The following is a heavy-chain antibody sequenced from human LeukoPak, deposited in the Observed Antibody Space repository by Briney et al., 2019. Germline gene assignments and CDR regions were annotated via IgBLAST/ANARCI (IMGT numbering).Heavy chain of an antibody. J-gene: IGHJ4*02. CDR1: GFTFDDYA. CDR2: ISWNSGSI. D-gene: IGHD2-8*01. Sequence: PGGSLRLSCAASGFTFDDYAMHWVRQAPGKGLEWVSGISWNSGSIGYADSVKGRFTISRDNAKNSLYLQMNSLRAEDTAVYYCARKNGLDYWGQGTLVTVSS. CDR3: ARKNGLDY. V-gene: IGHV3-9*01.